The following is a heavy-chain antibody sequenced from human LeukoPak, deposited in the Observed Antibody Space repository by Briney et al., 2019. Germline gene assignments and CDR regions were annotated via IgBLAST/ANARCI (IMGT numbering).Heavy chain of an antibody. J-gene: IGHJ4*02. CDR1: GFTFSSYS. Sequence: GGSLRLSCAASGFTFSSYSMNWVRQAPGKGLEWVSSISSSSYIYYADSVKGRFTISRDNAKNSLYLQMNSLRAEDTAVYYCARAMAWGIAVAGGYYFDYWGQGTLVTVSS. CDR2: ISSSSYI. V-gene: IGHV3-21*01. D-gene: IGHD6-19*01. CDR3: ARAMAWGIAVAGGYYFDY.